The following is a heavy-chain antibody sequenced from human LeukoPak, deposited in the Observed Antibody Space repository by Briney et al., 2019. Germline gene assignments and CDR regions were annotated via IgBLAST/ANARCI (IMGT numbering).Heavy chain of an antibody. Sequence: ASVKVSCKASGGTFSSYAINWVRQATGQGLEWMGWMNPNSGNTGYAQKFQGRVTMTRNTSISTAYMELSSLRSEDTAVYYCARDEPYGSGRSNLFDPWGQGTLVTVSS. CDR2: MNPNSGNT. D-gene: IGHD3-10*01. CDR1: GGTFSSYA. CDR3: ARDEPYGSGRSNLFDP. V-gene: IGHV1-8*02. J-gene: IGHJ5*02.